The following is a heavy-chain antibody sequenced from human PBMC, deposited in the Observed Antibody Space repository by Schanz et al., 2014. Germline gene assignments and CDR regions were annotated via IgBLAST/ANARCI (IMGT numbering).Heavy chain of an antibody. D-gene: IGHD3-16*01. J-gene: IGHJ6*02. CDR2: ISPSGGST. Sequence: QVHLMQSGAEAKKPGASVKVSCKAFGYSFTTYFIHWVRLAPGQGFEWMGLISPSGGSTSYAQKFQGRITLTGDTSTSTSFMKLSGLASEAPALYYCGRGGGAYPQKYGMDVWGQGTTVTVSS. CDR3: GRGGGAYPQKYGMDV. V-gene: IGHV1-46*01. CDR1: GYSFTTYF.